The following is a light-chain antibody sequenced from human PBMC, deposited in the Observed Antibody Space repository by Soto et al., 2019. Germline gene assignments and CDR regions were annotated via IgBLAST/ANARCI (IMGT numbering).Light chain of an antibody. V-gene: IGKV3-15*01. CDR2: EAS. CDR1: QSVSSN. Sequence: EVVMTQSPATLFVSPGERATVSCMASQSVSSNLAWYQQQPGQAPRLLIYEASTRAADTPVRFSGSGYGRQFTLTISSLQSEDFAVYFCHQYNDGPGGTFGQGTKVDIK. J-gene: IGKJ1*01. CDR3: HQYNDGPGGT.